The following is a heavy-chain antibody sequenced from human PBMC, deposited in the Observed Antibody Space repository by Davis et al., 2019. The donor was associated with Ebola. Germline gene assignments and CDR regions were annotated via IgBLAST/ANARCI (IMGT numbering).Heavy chain of an antibody. D-gene: IGHD6-19*01. CDR2: IYWDDDK. V-gene: IGHV2-5*02. J-gene: IGHJ5*02. CDR3: AHTMEIAVAGHFDP. CDR1: GFSLSTSGVG. Sequence: SGPTLVKPTQTLTLTCTFSGFSLSTSGVGVGWIRQPPGKALEWLALIYWDDDKRYSPSLKSRLTITKDTSKNQVVLTMTNMDPVDTATYYCAHTMEIAVAGHFDPWGQGTLVTVSS.